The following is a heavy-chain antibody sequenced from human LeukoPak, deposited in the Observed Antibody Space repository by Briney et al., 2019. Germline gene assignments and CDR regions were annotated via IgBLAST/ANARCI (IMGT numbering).Heavy chain of an antibody. D-gene: IGHD6-13*01. CDR3: AREEQQLVLDYYYGMDV. CDR2: ISAYNGNT. CDR1: GGTFSSYA. V-gene: IGHV1-18*01. Sequence: ASVKVSCKASGGTFSSYAISWVRQAPGQGLEWMGWISAYNGNTNYAQKLQGRVTMTTDTSTSTAYMELRSLRSDDTAVYYCAREEQQLVLDYYYGMDVWGQGTTVTVSS. J-gene: IGHJ6*02.